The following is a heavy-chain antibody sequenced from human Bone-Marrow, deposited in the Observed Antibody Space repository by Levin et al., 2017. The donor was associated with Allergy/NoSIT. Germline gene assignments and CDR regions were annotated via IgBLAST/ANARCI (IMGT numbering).Heavy chain of an antibody. Sequence: ASVKVSCKASEDTFSGHYMHWVRQAPDQGLQWMGWINPHSGDTYYSQIFQDRVTMTWDTSLNTAYMELSRLRSADTAIYFCAGSAASGLYVWGQGSVVSVS. CDR1: EDTFSGHY. J-gene: IGHJ4*02. D-gene: IGHD6-19*01. CDR2: INPHSGDT. V-gene: IGHV1-2*02. CDR3: AGSAASGLYV.